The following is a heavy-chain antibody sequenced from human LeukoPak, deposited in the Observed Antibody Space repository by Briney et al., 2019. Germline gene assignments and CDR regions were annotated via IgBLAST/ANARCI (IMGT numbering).Heavy chain of an antibody. D-gene: IGHD3-22*01. V-gene: IGHV3-23*01. Sequence: PGGSLRLSCAASGFTFSIYSMSWVRQAPGKGLEWVSAISGSGGSTYYADSVKGRFTISRDNSKNTLYLQMNSLRAEDTAVYYCAKDLLWDYYDSSGYYLDYWGQGTLVTVSS. J-gene: IGHJ4*02. CDR2: ISGSGGST. CDR1: GFTFSIYS. CDR3: AKDLLWDYYDSSGYYLDY.